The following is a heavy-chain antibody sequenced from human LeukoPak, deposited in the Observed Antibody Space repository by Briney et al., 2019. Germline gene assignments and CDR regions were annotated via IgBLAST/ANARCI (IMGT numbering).Heavy chain of an antibody. J-gene: IGHJ6*03. CDR1: GGSFSGYY. CDR3: ARDPDCSSTSCYGYYYMDV. V-gene: IGHV4-34*01. Sequence: PSETLSLTCAVYGGSFSGYYWSWIRQPPGKGLEWIGEINHSGSTNYNPSLKSRVTISVDTSKNQFSLKLSSVTAANTAVYYCARDPDCSSTSCYGYYYMDVWGKGTTVTISS. CDR2: INHSGST. D-gene: IGHD2-2*01.